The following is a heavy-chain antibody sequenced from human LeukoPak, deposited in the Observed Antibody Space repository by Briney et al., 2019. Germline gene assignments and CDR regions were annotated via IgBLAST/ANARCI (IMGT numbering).Heavy chain of an antibody. CDR1: GFTFDDYA. V-gene: IGHV3-9*01. J-gene: IGHJ4*02. CDR3: AKSPSTSCYTASDH. Sequence: SLRLSCAASGFTFDDYAMHWVRQAPGKGLEWVSGISWNSGSIGYADSVKGRFTISRDNSKNSLYLQMNSLRAEDAAVYYCAKSPSTSCYTASDHWGQGTLVTVSS. D-gene: IGHD2-2*02. CDR2: ISWNSGSI.